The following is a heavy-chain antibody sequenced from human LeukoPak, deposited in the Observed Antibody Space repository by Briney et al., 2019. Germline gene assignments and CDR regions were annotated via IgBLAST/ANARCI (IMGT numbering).Heavy chain of an antibody. J-gene: IGHJ3*02. V-gene: IGHV1-69*01. CDR2: ITPIFGTP. CDR3: TRGIASFNDFWSGYYTRVGAFDI. Sequence: ASVKVSCKASGGTFSSYAISWVRQAPGHGLELVGAITPIFGTPNYVEKFQGRVTISADESTSTAYMELSSLTSEDTAVYYCTRGIASFNDFWSGYYTRVGAFDIWGQGTMVTVSS. CDR1: GGTFSSYA. D-gene: IGHD3-3*01.